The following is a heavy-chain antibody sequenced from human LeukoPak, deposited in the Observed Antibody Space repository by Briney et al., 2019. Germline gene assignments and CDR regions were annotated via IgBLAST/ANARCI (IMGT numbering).Heavy chain of an antibody. V-gene: IGHV3-21*01. CDR3: ARDLRDYYYYYGMDV. J-gene: IGHJ6*02. Sequence: GGSLRLSCAASGFTFSSYSMNWVRQAPGKGLEWVSPISSSSSYIYYVDSVKGRFTISRDNAKNSLYLQMNSLRAEDTAVYYCARDLRDYYYYYGMDVWGQGTTVTVSS. D-gene: IGHD5-24*01. CDR2: ISSSSSYI. CDR1: GFTFSSYS.